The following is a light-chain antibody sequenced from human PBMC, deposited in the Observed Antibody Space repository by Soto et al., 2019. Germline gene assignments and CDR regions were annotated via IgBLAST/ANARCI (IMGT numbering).Light chain of an antibody. J-gene: IGKJ1*01. CDR1: QSVSSN. CDR3: QQYNNWPPDRT. V-gene: IGKV3-15*01. CDR2: GAS. Sequence: EIVMTQSPATLSVSPGERATLSCRASQSVSSNLAWYQQKPGQAPRLLIYGASTRATGIPARFSGSGYGTEFTLTISSLQSEDFAIYFCQQYNNWPPDRTFGQGTKVEI.